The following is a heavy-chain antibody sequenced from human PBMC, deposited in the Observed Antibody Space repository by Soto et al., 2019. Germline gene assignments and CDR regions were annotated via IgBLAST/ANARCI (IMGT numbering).Heavy chain of an antibody. CDR2: MNPSSGNT. J-gene: IGHJ6*02. V-gene: IGHV1-8*01. D-gene: IGHD4-17*01. Sequence: VQLVQSGAEVKEPGASVKVSCKASGYTFSTYEIHWVRQATGQGVEWMGWMNPSSGNTGFAQRLQGRITMTRDTSISTVYIELSSLVFEDTAVYYCAKLDGDHVKGMDVWGQGTTVTVSS. CDR3: AKLDGDHVKGMDV. CDR1: GYTFSTYE.